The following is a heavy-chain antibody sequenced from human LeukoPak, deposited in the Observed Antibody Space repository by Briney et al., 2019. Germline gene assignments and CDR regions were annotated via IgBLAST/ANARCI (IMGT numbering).Heavy chain of an antibody. CDR2: IYHSGST. CDR1: GYSISSGYY. J-gene: IGHJ4*02. V-gene: IGHV4-38-2*01. CDR3: ARQPGSYLDY. Sequence: PSETLSLTCAVSGYSISSGYYWCWIRQPPGKGLEWIGSIYHSGSTYYNPSLKSRVTISVDTSKNQFSLKLSSVTAADTAVYYCARQPGSYLDYLVQAAKVSVSS. D-gene: IGHD1-26*01.